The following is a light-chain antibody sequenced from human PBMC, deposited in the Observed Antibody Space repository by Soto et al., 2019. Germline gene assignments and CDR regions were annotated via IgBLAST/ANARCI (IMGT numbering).Light chain of an antibody. Sequence: QSVLTQTPSASGTPGQTVTISCSGSRSNIGNNAVSWYQQSPGTAPKLLIYNNNQRPSGVPDRFSGSKSGTSASLAISGLQSEDEADYYCAALDDSLSGRVFGGGTKLTVL. CDR3: AALDDSLSGRV. CDR1: RSNIGNNA. V-gene: IGLV1-44*01. J-gene: IGLJ3*02. CDR2: NNN.